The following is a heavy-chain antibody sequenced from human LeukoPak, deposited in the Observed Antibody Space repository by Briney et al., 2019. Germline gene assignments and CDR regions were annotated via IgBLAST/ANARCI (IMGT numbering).Heavy chain of an antibody. CDR3: AKTNTYYDFWSGYSSFDY. D-gene: IGHD3-3*01. CDR1: GFTFSSYA. J-gene: IGHJ4*02. V-gene: IGHV3-23*01. CDR2: ISGSGGST. Sequence: GGSLRLSCAASGFTFSSYAMSWVRQAPGKGLEWVSAISGSGGSTYYADSVKGRFTISRDNSKNTLYLQMNSLRAEDTAVYYCAKTNTYYDFWSGYSSFDYWGQGTLVTVSS.